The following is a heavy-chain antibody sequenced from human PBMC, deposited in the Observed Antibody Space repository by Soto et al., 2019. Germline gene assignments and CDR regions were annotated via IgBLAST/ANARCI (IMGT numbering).Heavy chain of an antibody. CDR3: ARGFPVVTHV. CDR2: IYYSGST. V-gene: IGHV4-30-4*01. CDR1: GGSISSGDYY. J-gene: IGHJ6*02. D-gene: IGHD2-21*01. Sequence: SETLSLTCTVSGGSISSGDYYWSWIRQPPGKGLEWIGYIYYSGSTYYNPSLKSRVNISVDTSKNQFSLKLSSVTAADTAVYYCARGFPVVTHVLGQGTTVTVSS.